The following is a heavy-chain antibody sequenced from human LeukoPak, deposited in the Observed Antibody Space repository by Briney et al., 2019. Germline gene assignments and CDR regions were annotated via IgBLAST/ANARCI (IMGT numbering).Heavy chain of an antibody. J-gene: IGHJ3*02. V-gene: IGHV3-33*06. D-gene: IGHD6-19*01. Sequence: GGSLRLSCAASGFTFSSYGMHWVRQAPGKGLEWVAVIWYDGSNKYYADSVKGRFTISRDSSKNTLYLQMNSLRAEDTAVYYCAKSGEQWLDRGAFDIWGQGTMVTVSS. CDR2: IWYDGSNK. CDR1: GFTFSSYG. CDR3: AKSGEQWLDRGAFDI.